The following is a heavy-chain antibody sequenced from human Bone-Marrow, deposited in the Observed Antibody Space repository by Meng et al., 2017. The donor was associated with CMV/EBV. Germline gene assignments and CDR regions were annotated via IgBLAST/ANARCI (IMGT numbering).Heavy chain of an antibody. Sequence: SVKVSCKASGGTFSSYAISWVRQAPGQGLEWMGGIIPIFGTANYAQKFQGRVTMTRDTSISTAYMELSRLRSDDTAVYYCARESLAARPQYYFDYWGQGTLVTVSP. J-gene: IGHJ4*02. CDR2: IIPIFGTA. CDR1: GGTFSSYA. CDR3: ARESLAARPQYYFDY. D-gene: IGHD6-6*01. V-gene: IGHV1-69*05.